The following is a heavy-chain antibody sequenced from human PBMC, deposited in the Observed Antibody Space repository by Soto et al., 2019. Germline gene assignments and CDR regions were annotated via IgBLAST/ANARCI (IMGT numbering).Heavy chain of an antibody. D-gene: IGHD3-22*01. J-gene: IGHJ3*02. V-gene: IGHV1-18*01. CDR2: INPNNGNT. Sequence: ASVKVSCKASGYTFTNYGISWVRQAPGQGLEWMGWINPNNGNTNYAQNLQGRVTMTTDTSTNTAYMELRSLRSDDTAVYYCARMYYYDSSGYYSSPDAFDIWGQGTMVTVSS. CDR1: GYTFTNYG. CDR3: ARMYYYDSSGYYSSPDAFDI.